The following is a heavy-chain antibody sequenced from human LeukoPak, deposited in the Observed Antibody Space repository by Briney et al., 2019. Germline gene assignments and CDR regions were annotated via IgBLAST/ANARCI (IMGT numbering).Heavy chain of an antibody. CDR1: GFTFSSYG. D-gene: IGHD6-6*01. CDR3: ARDPTSIAAPRYFDY. CDR2: IWYDGSNK. V-gene: IGHV3-33*01. Sequence: GGSLRLSCAASGFTFSSYGMHWVRQAPGKGLEWVAVIWYDGSNKYYADSVKGRFTISRDNSKNTLYLQMNSLRAEDTAVYYCARDPTSIAAPRYFDYWGQGTLVTVSS. J-gene: IGHJ4*02.